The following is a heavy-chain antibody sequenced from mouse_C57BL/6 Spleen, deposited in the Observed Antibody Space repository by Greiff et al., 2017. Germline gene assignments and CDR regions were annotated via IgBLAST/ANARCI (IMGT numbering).Heavy chain of an antibody. CDR3: ARKGYYDYDDYYFDY. Sequence: QVQLKQPGAELVKPGASVKMSCKASGYTFTSYWITWVKQRPGQGLEWIGDIYPGSGSTNYNEKFKSKATLTVDTSSSTAYMQLSSLTSEDSAVYYCARKGYYDYDDYYFDYWGQGTTLTVSS. D-gene: IGHD2-4*01. CDR1: GYTFTSYW. J-gene: IGHJ2*01. CDR2: IYPGSGST. V-gene: IGHV1-55*01.